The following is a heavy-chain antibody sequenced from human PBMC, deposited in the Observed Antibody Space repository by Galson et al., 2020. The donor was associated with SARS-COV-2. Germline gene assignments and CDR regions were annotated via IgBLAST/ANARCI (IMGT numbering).Heavy chain of an antibody. V-gene: IGHV3-30*03. J-gene: IGHJ4*02. CDR3: ARDSSDWGALEGIDS. CDR2: ITFEGRYE. D-gene: IGHD7-27*01. Sequence: GGSLRLSCAASGFTFNKYGMHWVRQAPGKGLEWVALITFEGRYEYYADSVRGRFTVSRDNSRNTLSLQVDSLRAEDTAVYFCARDSSDWGALEGIDSWGQGTLVTVAS. CDR1: GFTFNKYG.